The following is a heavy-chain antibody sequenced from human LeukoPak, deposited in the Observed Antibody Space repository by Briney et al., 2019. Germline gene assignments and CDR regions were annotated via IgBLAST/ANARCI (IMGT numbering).Heavy chain of an antibody. J-gene: IGHJ5*02. CDR3: AGASWQQLVHNWFDP. CDR2: MNPNSGNT. Sequence: ASVKVSCKASGYTFTSYDINWVRQATGQGLEWMGWMNPNSGNTDYAQKFQGRVTMTRNTSISTAYMELSSLRSEDTAVYYCAGASWQQLVHNWFDPWGQGTLVTVSS. V-gene: IGHV1-8*01. D-gene: IGHD6-13*01. CDR1: GYTFTSYD.